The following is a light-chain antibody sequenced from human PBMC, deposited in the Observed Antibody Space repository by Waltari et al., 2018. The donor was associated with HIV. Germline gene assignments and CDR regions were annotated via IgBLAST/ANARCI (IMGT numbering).Light chain of an antibody. CDR2: KDT. J-gene: IGLJ3*02. CDR3: QSTDRSGTWV. Sequence: YELTQPPSVSVSPGQTARITCSGSELPKKYYHWFRQKPGQPPSLLIYKDTERPSGISQRFSASKSGKTVTLTINEVQAEDEADYLCQSTDRSGTWVFGGGTRLAVL. V-gene: IGLV3-25*03. CDR1: ELPKKY.